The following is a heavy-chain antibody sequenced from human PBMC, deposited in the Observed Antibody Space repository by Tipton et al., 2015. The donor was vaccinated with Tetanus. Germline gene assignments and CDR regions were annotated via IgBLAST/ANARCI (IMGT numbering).Heavy chain of an antibody. CDR1: GFTFDDYA. D-gene: IGHD3-10*01. V-gene: IGHV3-9*01. Sequence: LSLTCAASGFTFDDYAMHWVRQAPGKGLEWVSGISWNSGSIGYADSVKGRFTISRDNAKNSLYLQMNSLRAEDTALYYCAEALWSDMVRGGGMDVWGQGTTVTVSS. CDR2: ISWNSGSI. CDR3: AEALWSDMVRGGGMDV. J-gene: IGHJ6*02.